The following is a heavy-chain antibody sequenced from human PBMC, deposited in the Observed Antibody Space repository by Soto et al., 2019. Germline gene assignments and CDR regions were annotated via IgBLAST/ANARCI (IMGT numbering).Heavy chain of an antibody. Sequence: GGSLKISCKGSGYSFTSYWIGWVRQMPGKALEWMGIIYPGDSDTRYSPSFQGQVTISADKSISTAYLQWSSLKASDTAIYYCARLDVHTAMVYPLWYYGMDVWGQGTTVTVSS. CDR2: IYPGDSDT. CDR3: ARLDVHTAMVYPLWYYGMDV. CDR1: GYSFTSYW. V-gene: IGHV5-51*01. J-gene: IGHJ6*02. D-gene: IGHD5-18*01.